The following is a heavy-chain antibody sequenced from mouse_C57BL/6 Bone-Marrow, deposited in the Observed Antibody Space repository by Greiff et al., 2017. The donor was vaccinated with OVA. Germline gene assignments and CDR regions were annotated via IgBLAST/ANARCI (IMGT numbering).Heavy chain of an antibody. V-gene: IGHV1-50*01. CDR3: ARSHGYYFDY. CDR1: GYTFTSYW. D-gene: IGHD2-2*01. J-gene: IGHJ2*01. CDR2: IDPSDSYT. Sequence: QVQLQQPGAELVKPGASVKLSCKASGYTFTSYWMQWVKQRPGQGLEWIGEIDPSDSYTNYNQKFKGKATLTVDTSSSTAYMQRSSLTSEDSAVYYCARSHGYYFDYWGQGTTLTVSS.